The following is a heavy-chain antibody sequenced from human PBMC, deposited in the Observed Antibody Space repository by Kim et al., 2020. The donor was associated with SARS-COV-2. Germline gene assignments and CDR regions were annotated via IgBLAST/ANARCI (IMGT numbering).Heavy chain of an antibody. V-gene: IGHV1-8*01. J-gene: IGHJ6*03. CDR2: MNPNSGNT. Sequence: ASVKVSCKASGYTFTSYDINWVRQATGQGLEWMGWMNPNSGNTGYAQKFQGRVTMTRNTSISTAYMELSSLRSEDTAVYYCARSGFWSGYFISVVDYMDVWGKGTTVTVSS. CDR3: ARSGFWSGYFISVVDYMDV. CDR1: GYTFTSYD. D-gene: IGHD3-3*01.